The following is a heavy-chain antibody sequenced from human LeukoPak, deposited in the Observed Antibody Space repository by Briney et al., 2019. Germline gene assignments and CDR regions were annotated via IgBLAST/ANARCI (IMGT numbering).Heavy chain of an antibody. Sequence: GGSLRLSCAASGFTFSSYAVSWVRQAPGKGLEWVSGISGSGGSTYYVDSVKGRFTISRDKSKNTLYLQMNSLRAEDTAVYYCAKQYSSTWYVFDSWGQGTLVTVSS. CDR1: GFTFSSYA. CDR2: ISGSGGST. CDR3: AKQYSSTWYVFDS. V-gene: IGHV3-23*01. D-gene: IGHD6-13*01. J-gene: IGHJ4*02.